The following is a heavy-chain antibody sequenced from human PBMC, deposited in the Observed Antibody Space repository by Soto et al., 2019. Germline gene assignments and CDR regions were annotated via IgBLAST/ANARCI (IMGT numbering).Heavy chain of an antibody. Sequence: EVQLLESGGGLVQPGGSLRLSCAASGFTFSSYAMSWVRQAPGKGLEWVSAISGSGGSTYYADSVKGRFTSSRDNSQNTLYLQMHSLRAEDTAVYYCAKDLPYGSGDPSWFDPWGQGTLVTVSS. CDR1: GFTFSSYA. V-gene: IGHV3-23*01. CDR2: ISGSGGST. CDR3: AKDLPYGSGDPSWFDP. D-gene: IGHD3-10*01. J-gene: IGHJ5*02.